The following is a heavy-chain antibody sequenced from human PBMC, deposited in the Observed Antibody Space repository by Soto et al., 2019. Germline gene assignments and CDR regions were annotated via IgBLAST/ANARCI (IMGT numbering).Heavy chain of an antibody. CDR2: ISAYNGNT. CDR1: GYTFTSYG. J-gene: IGHJ4*02. Sequence: ASVKVSCKASGYTFTSYGISWVRQAPGQGLEWMGWISAYNGNTNYAQKLQGRVTMTRNTSISTAYMELSSLRSEDTAVYYCARGRSGSLGRYWGQGTLVTVSS. CDR3: ARGRSGSLGRY. V-gene: IGHV1-18*01. D-gene: IGHD1-26*01.